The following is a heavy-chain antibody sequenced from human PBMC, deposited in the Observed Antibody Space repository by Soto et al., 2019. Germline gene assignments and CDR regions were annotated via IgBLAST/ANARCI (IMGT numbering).Heavy chain of an antibody. CDR2: IWYDASNK. CDR3: ARGRVDGGELDL. D-gene: IGHD1-26*01. J-gene: IGHJ4*02. Sequence: VQLVESGGGVVQPGRSLRLSCAPSGFTFRTYGMYWVRQAPGKGLEWVAVIWYDASNKYYADSVQGRFTISRDNSENTLYLQMNSLRAEDTAVYYCARGRVDGGELDLWGQGTLVTVSS. V-gene: IGHV3-33*01. CDR1: GFTFRTYG.